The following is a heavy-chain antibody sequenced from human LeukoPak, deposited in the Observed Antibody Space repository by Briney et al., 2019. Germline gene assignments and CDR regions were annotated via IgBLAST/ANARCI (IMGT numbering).Heavy chain of an antibody. CDR2: ISNSGTT. Sequence: PSQTLSLTCTVSGGSITSAGYYWSWIRQHPGKGLEWIGYISNSGTTYYNPSLKSRVTISADTSESQFSLKLNSVTAADTAVYYCARVASSGWYNEYWGQGTLVTVSS. V-gene: IGHV4-31*03. D-gene: IGHD6-19*01. J-gene: IGHJ4*02. CDR3: ARVASSGWYNEY. CDR1: GGSITSAGYY.